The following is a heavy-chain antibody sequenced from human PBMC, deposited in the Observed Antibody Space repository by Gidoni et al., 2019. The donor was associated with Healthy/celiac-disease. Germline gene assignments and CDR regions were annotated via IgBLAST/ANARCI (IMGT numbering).Heavy chain of an antibody. J-gene: IGHJ6*02. CDR2: IKQDGSEK. CDR1: GFTFSSYW. D-gene: IGHD6-13*01. Sequence: EVQLVESGGGLVQPGGSLRLSCAASGFTFSSYWMSWVRQAPGKGLEWVANIKQDGSEKYYVDSVKGRFTISRDNAKNSLYLQMNSLRAEDTAVYYCARESQRYSSSWYDYYYYGMDVWGQGTTVTVSS. CDR3: ARESQRYSSSWYDYYYYGMDV. V-gene: IGHV3-7*01.